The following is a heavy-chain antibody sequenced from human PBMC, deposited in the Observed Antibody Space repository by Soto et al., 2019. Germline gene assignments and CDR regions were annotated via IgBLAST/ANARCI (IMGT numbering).Heavy chain of an antibody. CDR2: VSPENKNA. CDR1: GYTFTEYD. J-gene: IGHJ4*02. V-gene: IGHV1-8*01. Sequence: ASVKVSCKTSGYTFTEYDINWVRQAPGQGPEYMGWVSPENKNAGYAPQFRGKVSMTTDTTISTAYLEVTNLTYEDTAVYYCEVTTGYWGQGTMVTVSS. D-gene: IGHD1-1*01. CDR3: EVTTGY.